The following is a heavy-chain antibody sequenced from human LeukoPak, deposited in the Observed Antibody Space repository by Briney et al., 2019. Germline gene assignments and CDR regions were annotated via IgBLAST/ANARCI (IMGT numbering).Heavy chain of an antibody. CDR2: IASGGSST. Sequence: SGGSLRLSCAASGFTFSSYWMNWVRQAPGKGLVWVSRIASGGSSTTYADSVKGRFSLSRDNAKNTLYLQMNSLRVEDTAVYYCARGRPHGNDYWGQGTLVTVSS. CDR3: ARGRPHGNDY. V-gene: IGHV3-74*01. CDR1: GFTFSSYW. J-gene: IGHJ4*02. D-gene: IGHD4-23*01.